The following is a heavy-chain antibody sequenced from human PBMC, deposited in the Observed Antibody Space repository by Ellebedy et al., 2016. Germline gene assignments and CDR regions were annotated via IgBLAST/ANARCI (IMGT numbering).Heavy chain of an antibody. Sequence: GGSLRLXCTASELNLGNYFMSWVRQAPGGGLEWISTISGDGDTTFSADSVKGRFTISRDNSRYTLYLQMDSLRAADTAVYYCYYGHYSGYWGQGTLVTVSS. D-gene: IGHD4-17*01. CDR2: ISGDGDTT. J-gene: IGHJ4*02. V-gene: IGHV3-23*01. CDR3: YYGHYSGY. CDR1: ELNLGNYF.